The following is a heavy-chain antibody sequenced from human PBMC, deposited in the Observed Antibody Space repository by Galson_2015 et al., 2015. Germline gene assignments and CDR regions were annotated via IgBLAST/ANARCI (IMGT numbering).Heavy chain of an antibody. CDR2: IIPIFGTA. Sequence: SVKVSCKASGGTFSSYAISWVRQAPGQGLEWMGGIIPIFGTANYAQKFQGRVTITADESTSTAYMELSSLRSEDTAVYYCARVLHPRLAAAGTSGGMDVWGQGTTVTVSS. CDR1: GGTFSSYA. D-gene: IGHD6-13*01. J-gene: IGHJ6*02. CDR3: ARVLHPRLAAAGTSGGMDV. V-gene: IGHV1-69*13.